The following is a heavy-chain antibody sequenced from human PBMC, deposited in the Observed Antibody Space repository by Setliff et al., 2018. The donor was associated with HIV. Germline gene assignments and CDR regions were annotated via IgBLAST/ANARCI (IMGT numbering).Heavy chain of an antibody. CDR2: HHSSGST. V-gene: IGHV4-4*09. D-gene: IGHD2-21*02. Sequence: SETLSLTCTVSGGSVNDFYYNWIRQPPGKGPEWIGYHHSSGSTIYNPTLKSRITISIDTSKEQFSLELSPATAADTAVYYCATVDHSGGNFLAYWGQGSLVTVSS. CDR1: GGSVNDFY. CDR3: ATVDHSGGNFLAY. J-gene: IGHJ4*02.